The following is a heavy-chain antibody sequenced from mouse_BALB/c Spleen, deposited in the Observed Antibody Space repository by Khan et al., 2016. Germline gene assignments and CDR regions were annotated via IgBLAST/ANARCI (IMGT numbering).Heavy chain of an antibody. CDR1: GFNIKDTY. J-gene: IGHJ4*01. Sequence: VQLQQSGAESVKPGASVKLSCTATGFNIKDTYMYWVKQRPEQGLEWIGRIDPANGNTKYVPKFQGKATITTDTSSNTAYLQLSSLTSEDTAVYYCARGLYYYGNSYYAMDYRGQGTSVTVSS. CDR2: IDPANGNT. V-gene: IGHV14-3*02. D-gene: IGHD1-1*01. CDR3: ARGLYYYGNSYYAMDY.